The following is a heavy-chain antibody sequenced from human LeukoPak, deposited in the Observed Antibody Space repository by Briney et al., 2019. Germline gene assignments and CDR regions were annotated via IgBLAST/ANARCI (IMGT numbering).Heavy chain of an antibody. J-gene: IGHJ4*02. D-gene: IGHD3-22*01. V-gene: IGHV4-61*05. CDR3: ARGKPTFNYYDSSGYYSFYFDY. Sequence: SETLSLTCTVSGGSISGSSYYWGWIRQPPGKGLEWIGHIYYSGSTNYNPSLKSRVTISVDTSKNQFSLKLSSVTAADTAVYYCARGKPTFNYYDSSGYYSFYFDYWGQGTLVTVSS. CDR2: IYYSGST. CDR1: GGSISGSSYY.